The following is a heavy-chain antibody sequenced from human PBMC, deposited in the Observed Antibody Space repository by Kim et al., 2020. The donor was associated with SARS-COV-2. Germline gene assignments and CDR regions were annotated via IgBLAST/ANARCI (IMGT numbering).Heavy chain of an antibody. D-gene: IGHD4-17*01. J-gene: IGHJ4*02. V-gene: IGHV3-30*01. Sequence: DSVKGRFTISRDNSKNTLYLQMNSLRAEDTAVYYCASLDYGGNSEYFDYWGQGTLVTVSS. CDR3: ASLDYGGNSEYFDY.